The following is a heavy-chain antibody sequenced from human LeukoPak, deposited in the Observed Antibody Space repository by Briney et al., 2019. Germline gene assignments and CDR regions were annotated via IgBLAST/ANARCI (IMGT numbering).Heavy chain of an antibody. V-gene: IGHV3-48*03. D-gene: IGHD3-10*01. CDR1: EFTFSSIE. J-gene: IGHJ3*02. CDR2: ISSGGTNI. Sequence: AGSLRLSCAASEFTFSSIEMNWVRQAPGKELEWVSYISSGGTNINYADSGNGRFTISTANTKDSLYLRRNNLDDADVAVYYCAREPLNYGLDAFDIWGEGTIVTVSS. CDR3: AREPLNYGLDAFDI.